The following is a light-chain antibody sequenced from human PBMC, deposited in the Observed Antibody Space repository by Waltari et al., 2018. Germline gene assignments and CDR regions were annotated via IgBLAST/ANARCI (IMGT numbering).Light chain of an antibody. CDR2: YDT. Sequence: SYVLTQPPSVSVAPGETATITCGGDNIRRKSVHWYQQKSGQAPVLVIYYDTEWPSGIPARFSGSNSGNTASLTISRVEAGDEADYYCQVWDNTSDHVVFGGGTKLAVL. CDR3: QVWDNTSDHVV. CDR1: NIRRKS. V-gene: IGLV3-21*04. J-gene: IGLJ2*01.